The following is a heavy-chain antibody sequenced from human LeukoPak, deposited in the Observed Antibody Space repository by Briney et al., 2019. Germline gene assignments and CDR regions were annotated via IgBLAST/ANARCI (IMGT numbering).Heavy chain of an antibody. CDR2: IIPIFGTA. D-gene: IGHD1-1*01. V-gene: IGHV1-69*01. Sequence: SVKVSCKASGGTFSSYAISWVRQAPGQGLEWMGGIIPIFGTANYAQKFQGRVTITADESTSTAYMELSSLRSEDTAVYYCARDRARTRNGEGWFDPWGQGTLVTVSS. J-gene: IGHJ5*02. CDR1: GGTFSSYA. CDR3: ARDRARTRNGEGWFDP.